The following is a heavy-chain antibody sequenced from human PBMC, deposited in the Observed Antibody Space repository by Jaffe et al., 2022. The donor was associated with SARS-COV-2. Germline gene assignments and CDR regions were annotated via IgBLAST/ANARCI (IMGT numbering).Heavy chain of an antibody. J-gene: IGHJ6*02. CDR2: ISSSSSTI. CDR3: ARDQRGLRYFDWLLEPYYGMDV. D-gene: IGHD3-9*01. V-gene: IGHV3-48*02. CDR1: GFTFSSYS. Sequence: EVQLVESGGGLVQPGGSLRLSCAASGFTFSSYSMNWVRQAPGKGLEWVSYISSSSSTIYYADSVKGRFTISRDNAKNSLYLQMNSLRDEDTAVYYCARDQRGLRYFDWLLEPYYGMDVWGQGTTVTVSS.